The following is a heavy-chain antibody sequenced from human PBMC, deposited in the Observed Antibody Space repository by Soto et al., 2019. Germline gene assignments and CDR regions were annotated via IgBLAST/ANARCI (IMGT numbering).Heavy chain of an antibody. V-gene: IGHV4-61*01. CDR2: IYFTGST. CDR3: TRGPTSVQWFDP. CDR1: GGAVSSGTYY. D-gene: IGHD6-6*01. J-gene: IGHJ5*02. Sequence: SETLSLTCTVSGGAVSSGTYYWSWIRQPPGKGLEWIGHIYFTGSTNYNPSLKSRVTMSLDTSRNQFSLKLSSVTAADTAVYYCTRGPTSVQWFDPWGLGTLVTVSS.